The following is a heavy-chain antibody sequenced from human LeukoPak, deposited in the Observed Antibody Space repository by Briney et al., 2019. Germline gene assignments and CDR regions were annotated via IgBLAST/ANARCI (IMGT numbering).Heavy chain of an antibody. V-gene: IGHV4-4*09. CDR2: IPAIGDT. J-gene: IGHJ4*02. CDR1: GSFISSYY. Sequence: SETLSLTYAVSGSFISSYYWTWIRQSPERGLEWIGYIPAIGDTNYNPSLKSRVTMSVDTSKGQFSLRLTSVTAADTAVYYCARHSNFWDIDHWSPGTLVTVSS. D-gene: IGHD3-3*01. CDR3: ARHSNFWDIDH.